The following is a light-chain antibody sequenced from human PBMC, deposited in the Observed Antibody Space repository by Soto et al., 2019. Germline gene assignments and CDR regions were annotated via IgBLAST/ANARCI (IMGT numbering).Light chain of an antibody. CDR1: QSISAW. CDR2: KAS. Sequence: DIQMTQSPSTLSASVGDRVSINCRASQSISAWLAWYQQKPGKAPRLLIYKASTLEIGVPSRFSGSGSGTEFTLTISSLQPDDVAIYYCQQYNSYPWTFGQGTKVDIK. V-gene: IGKV1-5*03. J-gene: IGKJ1*01. CDR3: QQYNSYPWT.